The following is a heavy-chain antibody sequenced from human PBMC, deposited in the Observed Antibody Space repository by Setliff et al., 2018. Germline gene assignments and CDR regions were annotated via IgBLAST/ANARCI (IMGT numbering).Heavy chain of an antibody. D-gene: IGHD1-26*01. V-gene: IGHV3-48*01. J-gene: IGHJ4*02. CDR2: ISSRSNTI. CDR3: ARDRGGASTRDH. Sequence: GGSLRLSCAASGFTFSTYSINWVRQAPGKGLEWIAYISSRSNTIYYADSVKGRFTISRDNAKNSLYLQMSSLRAEDTAIYYCARDRGGASTRDHWGQGTLVTVSS. CDR1: GFTFSTYS.